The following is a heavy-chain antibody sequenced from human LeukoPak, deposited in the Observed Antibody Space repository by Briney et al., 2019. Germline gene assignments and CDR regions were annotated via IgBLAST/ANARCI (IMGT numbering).Heavy chain of an antibody. J-gene: IGHJ4*02. D-gene: IGHD3-22*01. Sequence: PGGSLRLSCAASGFTFSSYAMSWVRQAPGKGPEWVSALSGSGGSTYYADSVKGRFTISRDNSKNTLYLQMNSLRAEDTAVYYCVRDDDRPDNGLDYWGQGTLVTVSS. V-gene: IGHV3-23*01. CDR1: GFTFSSYA. CDR2: LSGSGGST. CDR3: VRDDDRPDNGLDY.